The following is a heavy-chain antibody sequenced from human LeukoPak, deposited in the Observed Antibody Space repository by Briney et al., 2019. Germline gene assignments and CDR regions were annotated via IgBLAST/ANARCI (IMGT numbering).Heavy chain of an antibody. V-gene: IGHV1-2*02. Sequence: PGGSLKLSCAASGFTFCGSDMHWARQAPGEGLEWMRWINPNSGGSNYAQKFQGRVTITRDTSTSTPYMELSSLRSDDTAVFYCARTSRVEYSSPLDWFDHWGQGILVTVSS. CDR2: INPNSGGS. CDR1: GFTFCGSD. J-gene: IGHJ5*02. D-gene: IGHD6-6*01. CDR3: ARTSRVEYSSPLDWFDH.